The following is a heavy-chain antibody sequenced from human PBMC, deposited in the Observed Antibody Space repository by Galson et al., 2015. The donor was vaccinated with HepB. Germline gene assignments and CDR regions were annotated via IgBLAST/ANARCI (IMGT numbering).Heavy chain of an antibody. D-gene: IGHD2-15*01. CDR2: MSYDGSIK. V-gene: IGHV3-30*01. J-gene: IGHJ4*02. CDR1: GFTFRNYA. CDR3: ARDLFLRGVDNGPPHY. Sequence: SLRLSCAASGFTFRNYALHWVRQAPGKGLEWLSVMSYDGSIKYYADSVKGRFTISRDNSKNTLYLQMNSLRVEDTAVYFCARDLFLRGVDNGPPHYWGQGTLVTVSS.